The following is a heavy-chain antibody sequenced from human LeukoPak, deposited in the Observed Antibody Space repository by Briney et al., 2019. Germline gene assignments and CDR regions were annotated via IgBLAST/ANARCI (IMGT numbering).Heavy chain of an antibody. D-gene: IGHD3-22*01. CDR2: IRYDGSNK. V-gene: IGHV3-30*02. CDR3: AKDRSYYDSVGYRNFDY. CDR1: GLTFSTCG. Sequence: PGGSLRLSCAASGLTFSTCGMHWVRQAPGKGPEWVAFIRYDGSNKYYADSVRGRFIISRDNSENTLYLQMNSPRAEDTAVYYCAKDRSYYDSVGYRNFDYWGQGTLVTVSS. J-gene: IGHJ4*02.